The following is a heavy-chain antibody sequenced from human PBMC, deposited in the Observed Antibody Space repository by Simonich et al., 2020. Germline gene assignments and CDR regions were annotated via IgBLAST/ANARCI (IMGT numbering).Heavy chain of an antibody. CDR3: ARDAAGDY. Sequence: EVQLVESGGGLVKPGGSLRLSCAASGFTFMSYSMNWVRQAPGKGLEWVSPISSSSRSIYYADAGKGRFTISRDNAKNSLYLQMNSLRAEDTAVYYCARDAAGDYWGQGTLVTVSS. V-gene: IGHV3-21*01. J-gene: IGHJ4*02. CDR2: ISSSSRSI. D-gene: IGHD6-13*01. CDR1: GFTFMSYS.